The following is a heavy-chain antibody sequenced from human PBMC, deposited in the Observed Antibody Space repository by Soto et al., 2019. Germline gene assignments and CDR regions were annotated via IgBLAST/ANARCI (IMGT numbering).Heavy chain of an antibody. J-gene: IGHJ4*02. V-gene: IGHV3-30*18. CDR1: GFPFSSYG. CDR3: AKLDRITMVRGSSKDY. CDR2: ILNDGSNK. Sequence: GGSLRLSCAASGFPFSSYGMHWVRQAPGKGLEWVAVILNDGSNKYYADSVKGRFTISRDNSKNTLYLQMNSLRAEDTAVYYCAKLDRITMVRGSSKDYWGQGTLVTVSS. D-gene: IGHD3-10*01.